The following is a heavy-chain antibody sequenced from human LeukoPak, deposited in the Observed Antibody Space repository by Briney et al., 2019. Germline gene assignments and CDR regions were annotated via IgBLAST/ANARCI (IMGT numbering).Heavy chain of an antibody. CDR3: ARVGAPYSSSWDFDY. D-gene: IGHD6-13*01. CDR2: ISSSGSTI. J-gene: IGHJ4*02. CDR1: GFTFSSYE. Sequence: PGGSLRLSCAASGFTFSSYEMNWVRQAPGKGLEWVSYISSSGSTIYYADSVKGRFTNSRDNAKNSLYLQMNSLRAEDTAVYYCARVGAPYSSSWDFDYWGQGTLVTVSS. V-gene: IGHV3-48*03.